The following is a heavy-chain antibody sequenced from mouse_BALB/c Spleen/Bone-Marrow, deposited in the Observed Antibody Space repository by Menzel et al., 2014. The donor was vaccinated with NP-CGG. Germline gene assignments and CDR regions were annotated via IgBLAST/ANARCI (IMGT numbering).Heavy chain of an antibody. J-gene: IGHJ2*01. CDR3: ARSYYGSSYYFDY. V-gene: IGHV5-17*02. Sequence: EVKLVESGGGLVQPGGSRKLSCASSGFTSSSFGMHWVRQAPEKGLEWVAYISSGSSTIYYADTVKGRFTISRDNPKNTLFLQMTSLRSEDTAMYYCARSYYGSSYYFDYWGQGTTLTVSS. CDR2: ISSGSSTI. D-gene: IGHD1-1*01. CDR1: GFTSSSFG.